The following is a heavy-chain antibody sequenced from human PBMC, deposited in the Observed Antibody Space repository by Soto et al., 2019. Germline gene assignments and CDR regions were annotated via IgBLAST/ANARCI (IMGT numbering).Heavy chain of an antibody. Sequence: SLRLSCVASGFTFSHYAMHWVRQAPGKGLEWVAVISYTGDNKYYADSVKGRFTISRESSNNSLYLQMSSLRAEDTAVYYCARDLIATFYYGMDVWGQGTTVTVSS. J-gene: IGHJ6*02. V-gene: IGHV3-30-3*01. CDR2: ISYTGDNK. CDR3: ARDLIATFYYGMDV. D-gene: IGHD6-13*01. CDR1: GFTFSHYA.